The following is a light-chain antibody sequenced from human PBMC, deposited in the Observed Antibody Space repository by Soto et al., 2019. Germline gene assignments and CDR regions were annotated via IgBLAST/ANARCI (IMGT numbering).Light chain of an antibody. CDR1: QSISSW. CDR3: QQSYSTPQT. V-gene: IGKV1-5*03. Sequence: DIQMTQSPSTLSASVGDRVTITCRASQSISSWLAWYQQKPGKAPKLLIYKASALESGVPSRFSGSGSGTDFTLTISSLQPDDFATYYCQQSYSTPQTFGQGTKVEIK. CDR2: KAS. J-gene: IGKJ1*01.